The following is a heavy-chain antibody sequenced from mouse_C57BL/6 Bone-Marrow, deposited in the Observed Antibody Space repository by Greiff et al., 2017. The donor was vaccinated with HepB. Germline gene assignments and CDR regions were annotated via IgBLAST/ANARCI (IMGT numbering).Heavy chain of an antibody. D-gene: IGHD2-1*01. J-gene: IGHJ4*01. V-gene: IGHV1-64*01. CDR1: GYTFTSYW. CDR3: ARRRVLYGNYSYAMDY. CDR2: IHPNSGST. Sequence: QVHVKQPGAELVKPGASVKLSCKASGYTFTSYWMHWVKQRPGQGLEWIGMIHPNSGSTNYNEKFKSKATLTVDKSSSTAYMQLSSLTSEDSAVYYCARRRVLYGNYSYAMDYWGQGTSVTVSS.